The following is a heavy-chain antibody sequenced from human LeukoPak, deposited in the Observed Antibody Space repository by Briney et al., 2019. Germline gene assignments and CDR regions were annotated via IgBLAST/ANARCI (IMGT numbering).Heavy chain of an antibody. Sequence: GGSLRLSCAASGFTFSSYAMSWVRQAPGKGLEWVSAISGSGGSTYYADSVKGRFTISRDNAKNSLYLQMNSLRAEDTAVYYCAREIRGFFDYWGQGTLVTVSS. CDR1: GFTFSSYA. CDR2: ISGSGGST. D-gene: IGHD3-10*01. CDR3: AREIRGFFDY. J-gene: IGHJ4*02. V-gene: IGHV3-23*01.